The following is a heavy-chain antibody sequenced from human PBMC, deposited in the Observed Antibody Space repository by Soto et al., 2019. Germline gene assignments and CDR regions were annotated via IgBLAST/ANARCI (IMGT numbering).Heavy chain of an antibody. CDR3: ARGAAAAGTDWFDA. V-gene: IGHV3-23*01. J-gene: IGHJ5*02. D-gene: IGHD6-13*01. Sequence: PGGSLRLSCAASGFTFISYGMTWVRQAPGKGLEWVSGITTTGRNTYYAESVKGRFTISRDNSKYVVYLQMNSLRADDTAVYYCARGAAAAGTDWFDAWGQGTLVIVSS. CDR1: GFTFISYG. CDR2: ITTTGRNT.